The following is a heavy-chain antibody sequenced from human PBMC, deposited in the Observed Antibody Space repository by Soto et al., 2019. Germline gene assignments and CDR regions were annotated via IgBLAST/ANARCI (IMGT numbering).Heavy chain of an antibody. Sequence: PGGSLRLSCAASGFTFSSYAMSWVRQAPGKGLEWVSGISGSGGSTYYGDSVKGRFTISRDNSKNTLYLQMNSLRAEDTAVYYCAKSVRQRLAPFYYWGQGTLVTVSS. CDR3: AKSVRQRLAPFYY. D-gene: IGHD6-25*01. CDR1: GFTFSSYA. CDR2: ISGSGGST. J-gene: IGHJ4*02. V-gene: IGHV3-23*01.